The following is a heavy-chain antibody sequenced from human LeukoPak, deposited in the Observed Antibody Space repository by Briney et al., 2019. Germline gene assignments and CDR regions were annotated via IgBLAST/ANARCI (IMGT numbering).Heavy chain of an antibody. CDR2: ILVCSGNT. J-gene: IGHJ6*04. V-gene: IGHV1-58*01. D-gene: IGHD3-10*01. Sequence: SVKVSCKASGFTFTSSAVQWVRQPRGHRLEWMGWILVCSGNTNYAQKFQERVTITRDMSTSTASMELSSLRSEDTAIYYCAAITPSTYSASYPSYGMDVGGKG. CDR3: AAITPSTYSASYPSYGMDV. CDR1: GFTFTSSA.